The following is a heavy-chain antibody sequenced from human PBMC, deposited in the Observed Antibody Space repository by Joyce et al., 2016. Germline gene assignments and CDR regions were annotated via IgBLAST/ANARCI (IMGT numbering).Heavy chain of an antibody. CDR1: GFTFSGYW. J-gene: IGHJ4*02. D-gene: IGHD4-23*01. CDR2: INRDGSST. CDR3: ARRRRWSGPADG. Sequence: EVQLVESGGGLVQPGGSLRLSCAASGFTFSGYWMYWVRKAPGKGLGWVSRINRDGSSTTYADAVKSRWTISRDNAKNTLYLQINSLRSEDTAVYYCARRRRWSGPADGWGQGTLVTVSS. V-gene: IGHV3-74*03.